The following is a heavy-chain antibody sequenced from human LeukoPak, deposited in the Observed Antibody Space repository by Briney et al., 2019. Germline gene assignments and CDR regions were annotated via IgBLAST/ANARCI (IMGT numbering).Heavy chain of an antibody. CDR2: INPNSGGT. CDR1: GYTFTGYY. Sequence: ASVTVSCKASGYTFTGYYMHWVRQAPGQGLEWMGWINPNSGGTNYAQTFQGRVTMTRDTSISTAYMELSRLRSDDTAVYYCRTDRYGDYGDYIDYWGQGTLVTVSS. CDR3: RTDRYGDYGDYIDY. D-gene: IGHD4-17*01. V-gene: IGHV1-2*02. J-gene: IGHJ4*02.